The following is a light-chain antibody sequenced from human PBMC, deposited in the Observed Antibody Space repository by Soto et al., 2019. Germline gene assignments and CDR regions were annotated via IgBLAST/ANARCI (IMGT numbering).Light chain of an antibody. V-gene: IGKV3-20*01. J-gene: IGKJ1*01. CDR3: QQHGGSPGT. CDR1: QSVSSTF. Sequence: EIVLTQSPGTLSLSPGERATLSCRASQSVSSTFLAWYQQKPGQAPRLLIYGASSRATGIPDGFSGSGSGTDFTLTISRLEPEDFAVYYCQQHGGSPGTFGQGTKVEIK. CDR2: GAS.